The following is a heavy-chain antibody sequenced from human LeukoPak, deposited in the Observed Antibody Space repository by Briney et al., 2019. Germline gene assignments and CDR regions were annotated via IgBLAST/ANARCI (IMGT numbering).Heavy chain of an antibody. CDR1: GGSFSGYY. J-gene: IGHJ3*02. D-gene: IGHD3-22*01. CDR2: INHSGST. V-gene: IGHV4-34*01. Sequence: PSETLSLTCAVYGGSFSGYYWSWIRQPPGKGLEWIGEINHSGSTNYNPSLKNRVTISVDTSKNQFSLKLSSVTAADTAVYYCARDRRRMRYYDSSGYGDAFDIWGQGTMVTVSS. CDR3: ARDRRRMRYYDSSGYGDAFDI.